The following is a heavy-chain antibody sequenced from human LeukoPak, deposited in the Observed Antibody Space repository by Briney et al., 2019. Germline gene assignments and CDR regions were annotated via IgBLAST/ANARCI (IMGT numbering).Heavy chain of an antibody. CDR3: ARVGYGALGAFDI. Sequence: GGSLRLSCAASGFTFSSYGMHWVRQAPGKGLEWVAAIWYDGSNKYYADSVKGRFTISRDNSKNTLYLQMNSLRAEDTAVYYCARVGYGALGAFDIWGQGTMVTVSS. V-gene: IGHV3-33*01. D-gene: IGHD4-17*01. CDR2: IWYDGSNK. J-gene: IGHJ3*02. CDR1: GFTFSSYG.